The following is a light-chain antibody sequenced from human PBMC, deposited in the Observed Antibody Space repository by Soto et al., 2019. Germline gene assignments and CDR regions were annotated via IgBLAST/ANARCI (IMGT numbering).Light chain of an antibody. CDR1: QGISIY. J-gene: IGKJ4*01. V-gene: IGKV1-27*01. Sequence: DIQMTQSPSSLSASVGDRVTIACRASQGISIYLAWYQQKPGKVPQLLIYDASTLQSGVPSRFSGSGSGTDFTLHISGLQPEDVATYYCQKYNGAPLTFGGGTKVEIK. CDR3: QKYNGAPLT. CDR2: DAS.